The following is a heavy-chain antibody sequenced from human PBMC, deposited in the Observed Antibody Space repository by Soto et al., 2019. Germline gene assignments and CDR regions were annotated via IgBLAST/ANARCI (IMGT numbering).Heavy chain of an antibody. J-gene: IGHJ4*02. Sequence: GGSLRLSCAASGFTFSSYSMHWVRQAPGTGLEWLAVISYDGNNKYYADSVRGRLSISRDNSKNTLYLQMNSLRGDDTAVYYCAKDAERGWHVYYFDNWGQGTLVTVSS. CDR2: ISYDGNNK. V-gene: IGHV3-30*18. CDR1: GFTFSSYS. D-gene: IGHD6-19*01. CDR3: AKDAERGWHVYYFDN.